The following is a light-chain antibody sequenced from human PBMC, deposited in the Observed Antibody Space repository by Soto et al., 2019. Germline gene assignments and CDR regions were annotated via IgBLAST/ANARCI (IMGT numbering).Light chain of an antibody. Sequence: QSALTQPRSVSGSPGQSVTISCTGTSSDVGGYKFVSWYQQHPGKAPKFMIYEVSKRPSGVPDRFSGSKSGNTDFLTISGLQAEDEADYYCCSYAGFYTSVFGTGTKVTVL. CDR2: EVS. CDR3: CSYAGFYTSV. V-gene: IGLV2-11*01. CDR1: SSDVGGYKF. J-gene: IGLJ1*01.